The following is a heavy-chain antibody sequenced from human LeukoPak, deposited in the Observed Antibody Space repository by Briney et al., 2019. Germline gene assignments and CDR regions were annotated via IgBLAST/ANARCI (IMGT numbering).Heavy chain of an antibody. D-gene: IGHD4-17*01. CDR2: MDYSGGT. V-gene: IGHV4-59*08. Sequence: PSETLSLTCTVSGGSISSYYWSWIRQPPGKGLEWIGYMDYSGGTNYNPSLKSRVSISVDTSKNQFSLKLRSVTAADTAVYYCARHGGDYTFDYWGQGTLVTVSS. J-gene: IGHJ4*02. CDR3: ARHGGDYTFDY. CDR1: GGSISSYY.